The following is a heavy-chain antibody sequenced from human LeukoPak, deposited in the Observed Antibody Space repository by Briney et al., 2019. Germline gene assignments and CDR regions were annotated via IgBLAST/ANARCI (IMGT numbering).Heavy chain of an antibody. D-gene: IGHD2-2*01. CDR2: IYYSGST. Sequence: KPSETLSLTCTVSGGSISSYYWSWIRQPPGKGLEWIGYIYYSGSTNYNPSLKSRVTISVDTSKNQFSLKLSSVTAADTAVYYCARGDLYCSSTSCPVHAFDIWGQGTMVTVSS. V-gene: IGHV4-59*01. J-gene: IGHJ3*02. CDR3: ARGDLYCSSTSCPVHAFDI. CDR1: GGSISSYY.